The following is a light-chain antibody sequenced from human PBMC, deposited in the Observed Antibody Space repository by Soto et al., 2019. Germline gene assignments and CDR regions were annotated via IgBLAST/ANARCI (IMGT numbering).Light chain of an antibody. J-gene: IGKJ1*01. CDR3: QKYGNPPKT. CDR1: QSVSSSY. Sequence: EIVLTQSPGTLSLSPGGRATLSCRASQSVSSSYFAWYQKKPGQAPRLLIYGASSRATGIPDRFSGSGSGTDLTLTISRLEPEDFAVYYCQKYGNPPKTFGQGTKVEIK. V-gene: IGKV3-20*01. CDR2: GAS.